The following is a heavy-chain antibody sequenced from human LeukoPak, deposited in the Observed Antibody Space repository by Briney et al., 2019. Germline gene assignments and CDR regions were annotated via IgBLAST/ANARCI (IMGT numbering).Heavy chain of an antibody. CDR3: TKDRYCTTTFCPLDY. J-gene: IGHJ4*02. D-gene: IGHD2-8*01. CDR2: ISRDGCAT. Sequence: GGSLRLSCVASGFTFDDYSFHWVRQAPGKGLEWLSLISRDGCATYYADSVKGRFTISRDNGKNSLYLQMNSLRTEDTALYYCTKDRYCTTTFCPLDYWGQGTLVTVSS. CDR1: GFTFDDYS. V-gene: IGHV3-43*01.